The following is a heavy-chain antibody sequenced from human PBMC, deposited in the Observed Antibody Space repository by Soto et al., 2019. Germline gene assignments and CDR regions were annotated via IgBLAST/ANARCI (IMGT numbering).Heavy chain of an antibody. J-gene: IGHJ5*02. Sequence: QVQLQESGPGLVKPSQPLSLTCTVSGGSITSGGSYWSWIRQHPVKGLELSGDIDYSGFTYYNPSLKRGVTRSGYTSKTQFSLKLSYGTAADTAVYYCARSVFPWGQGTLVTVSS. CDR3: ARSVFP. CDR1: GGSITSGGSY. CDR2: IDYSGFT. V-gene: IGHV4-31*03.